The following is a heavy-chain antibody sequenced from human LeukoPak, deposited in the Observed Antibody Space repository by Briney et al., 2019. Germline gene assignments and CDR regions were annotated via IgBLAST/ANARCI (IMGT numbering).Heavy chain of an antibody. D-gene: IGHD6-13*01. Sequence: SETLSLTCTVSGGSISSSSYYWGWLRQPPGKGLEWIGSIYYSGSTYYNPSLKSRVTISVDTSKNQFSLKLSSVTAADTAVYYCARHADSRAYYYYGMDVWGQGTTVTVSS. CDR2: IYYSGST. J-gene: IGHJ6*02. CDR1: GGSISSSSYY. V-gene: IGHV4-39*01. CDR3: ARHADSRAYYYYGMDV.